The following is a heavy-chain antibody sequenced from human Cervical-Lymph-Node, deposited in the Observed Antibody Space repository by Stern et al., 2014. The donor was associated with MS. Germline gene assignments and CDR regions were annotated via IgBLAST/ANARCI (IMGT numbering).Heavy chain of an antibody. CDR2: GYHGGDR. V-gene: IGHV4-39*01. J-gene: IGHJ4*02. Sequence: QLQLQESGPGVVKPSATLSLTCTVSGVSFNSSGYWGWLRQSPGRGLEWIGSGYHGGDRYYDPSYKSRATISTDISKNKFSLGLRCLTATDTAVYYCAKHERDYGDIFNFWGRGTLVTVSA. CDR3: AKHERDYGDIFNF. D-gene: IGHD4-17*01. CDR1: GVSFNSSGY.